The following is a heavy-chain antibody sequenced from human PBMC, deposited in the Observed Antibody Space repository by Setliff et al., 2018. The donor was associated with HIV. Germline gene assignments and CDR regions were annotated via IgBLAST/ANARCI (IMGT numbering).Heavy chain of an antibody. CDR3: ARPGRARYYYYMDV. Sequence: SETLSLTCTVSGGSITSGSDYWSWIRQPAGEGLEWIGHIHVSGTTNYNPSLKSRVTISVDTSKNQFSLKLTSVSAADTAVYYCARPGRARYYYYMDVWGKGTT. CDR1: GGSITSGSDY. J-gene: IGHJ6*03. D-gene: IGHD3-10*01. CDR2: IHVSGTT. V-gene: IGHV4-61*09.